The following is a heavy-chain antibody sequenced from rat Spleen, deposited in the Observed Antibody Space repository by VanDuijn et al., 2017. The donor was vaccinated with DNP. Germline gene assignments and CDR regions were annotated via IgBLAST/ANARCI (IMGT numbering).Heavy chain of an antibody. J-gene: IGHJ2*01. D-gene: IGHD1-6*01. CDR2: ISTAGGNT. CDR3: AARAPGDYFYGGYFDY. V-gene: IGHV5S13*01. Sequence: EVRLVESGGDLVQPGRSLKLSCAASGFTFSNYGMAWVRQAPTKGLEWVASISTAGGNTYYRDSVKGRFTISRDDTTSTLYLQMDSLRSEDTATYYCAARAPGDYFYGGYFDYWGQGVMVTVSS. CDR1: GFTFSNYG.